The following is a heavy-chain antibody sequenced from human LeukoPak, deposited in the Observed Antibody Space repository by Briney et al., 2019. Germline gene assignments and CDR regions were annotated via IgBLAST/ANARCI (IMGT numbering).Heavy chain of an antibody. CDR1: GFTFSSYT. D-gene: IGHD5-12*01. Sequence: PGGSLRLSRAASGFTFSSYTMNWVRQAPGKGLEWVSKISSSSSTIYCADSVKGRFTISRDNAKNSLYLQMNSLRAEDTAVYYCARDSPQALAILHAFDIWGHGTMVTVSS. V-gene: IGHV3-48*01. J-gene: IGHJ3*02. CDR3: ARDSPQALAILHAFDI. CDR2: ISSSSSTI.